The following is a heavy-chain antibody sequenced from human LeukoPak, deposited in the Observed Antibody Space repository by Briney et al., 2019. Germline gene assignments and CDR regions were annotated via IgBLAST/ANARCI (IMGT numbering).Heavy chain of an antibody. CDR3: ARHGVGASGDY. J-gene: IGHJ4*02. D-gene: IGHD1-26*01. Sequence: GESLKISCKGSGYRFASSCIGWLGKMPGKGLGWVGRIDPSDSYSSYSPSFQGHITISADKSISTAYVQWTRLKASDSGMYYCARHGVGASGDYWGQGTLVTVSS. CDR2: IDPSDSYS. V-gene: IGHV5-10-1*01. CDR1: GYRFASSC.